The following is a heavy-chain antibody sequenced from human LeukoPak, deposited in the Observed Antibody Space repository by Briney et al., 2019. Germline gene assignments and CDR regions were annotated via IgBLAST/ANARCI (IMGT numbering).Heavy chain of an antibody. CDR3: AKDRTVGASYWYFDL. CDR1: GFTFSSYG. J-gene: IGHJ2*01. V-gene: IGHV3-30*18. CDR2: ISYDGSNK. Sequence: QPGRSLRLSCAASGFTFSSYGMHWVRQAPGKGLEWVAVISYDGSNKYYADSVKGRFTISRDNSKNTLYLQMNSLRAEDTAVYYCAKDRTVGASYWYFDLWGRGTLVAVSS. D-gene: IGHD1-26*01.